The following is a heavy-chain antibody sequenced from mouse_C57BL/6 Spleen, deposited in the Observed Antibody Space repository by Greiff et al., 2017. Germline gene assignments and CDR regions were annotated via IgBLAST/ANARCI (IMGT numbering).Heavy chain of an antibody. D-gene: IGHD3-3*01. V-gene: IGHV1-15*01. CDR2: IDPETGGT. Sequence: QVQLKESGAELVRPGASVTLSCKASGYTFTDYEMHWVKQTPVHGLEWIGAIDPETGGTAYNQKFKGKAILTADKSSSTAYMELRSLTSEDSAVYYCTRSGLGDYYAMDYWGQGTSVTVSS. CDR3: TRSGLGDYYAMDY. CDR1: GYTFTDYE. J-gene: IGHJ4*01.